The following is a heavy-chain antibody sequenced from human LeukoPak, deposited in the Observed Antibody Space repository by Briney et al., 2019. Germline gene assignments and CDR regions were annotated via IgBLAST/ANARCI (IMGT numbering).Heavy chain of an antibody. CDR2: ICHSGST. Sequence: SETLSLTCTVSGGSISSYYWSWIRQPPGKGLEWIGYICHSGSTNYNPSLKSRVTISVDTSKNQFSLKLSSVTAADTAVYYCAGYYDILTGYDYWGQGTLVTVSS. J-gene: IGHJ4*02. CDR1: GGSISSYY. D-gene: IGHD3-9*01. V-gene: IGHV4-59*08. CDR3: AGYYDILTGYDY.